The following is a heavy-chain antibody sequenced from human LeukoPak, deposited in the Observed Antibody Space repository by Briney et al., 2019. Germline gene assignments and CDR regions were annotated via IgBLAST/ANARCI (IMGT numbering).Heavy chain of an antibody. Sequence: GASVKVSCKASGGTFSSYAISWVRQAPGQGLEWMGRIIPILGIANYAQKFQGRVTITADKSTSTAYMELSRLRPEDTAVYYCARDITTGTTRFDPWGQGTLVTVSS. J-gene: IGHJ5*02. CDR3: ARDITTGTTRFDP. CDR2: IIPILGIA. V-gene: IGHV1-69*04. D-gene: IGHD1-1*01. CDR1: GGTFSSYA.